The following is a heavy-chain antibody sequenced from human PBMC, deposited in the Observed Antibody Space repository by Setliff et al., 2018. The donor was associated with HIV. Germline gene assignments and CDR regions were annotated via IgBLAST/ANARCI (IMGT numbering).Heavy chain of an antibody. CDR2: IKSEADGGTE. CDR3: ARDGNSYYNFWSGNYYYYYMDV. CDR1: GFFFKNAW. J-gene: IGHJ6*03. V-gene: IGHV3-15*01. D-gene: IGHD3-3*01. Sequence: GGSLRLSCAASGFFFKNAWMSWVRQAPGKGLEWIGRIKSEADGGTEESAAFLNGRFTISRDNPKNTLYLQMDSLRSDDMAVYYCARDGNSYYNFWSGNYYYYYMDVWGKGAMVTVSS.